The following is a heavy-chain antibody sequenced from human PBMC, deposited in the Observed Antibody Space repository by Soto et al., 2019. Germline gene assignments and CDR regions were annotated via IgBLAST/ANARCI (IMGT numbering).Heavy chain of an antibody. D-gene: IGHD3-22*01. CDR2: INGDGSTT. J-gene: IGHJ4*02. CDR3: SRPRYDGSGTPFDH. Sequence: EVQLVESGGGLVQPGGSLRLSCAASGFTFSSYWMHWVRQAPGKGPVWVSGINGDGSTTTYADSVKGRFIISRDNAKNMLYLQMDRLTAEDTAVYYCSRPRYDGSGTPFDHWGQGTLVTVSS. CDR1: GFTFSSYW. V-gene: IGHV3-74*01.